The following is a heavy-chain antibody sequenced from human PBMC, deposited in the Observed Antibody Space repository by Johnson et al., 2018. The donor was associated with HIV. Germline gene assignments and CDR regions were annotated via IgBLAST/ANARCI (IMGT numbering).Heavy chain of an antibody. V-gene: IGHV3-30*03. J-gene: IGHJ3*02. CDR2: ISYDGSKR. D-gene: IGHD2-2*01. CDR3: ARVPAADDAFDI. CDR1: GFTFSSYG. Sequence: VQVVESGGGVVQPGKSLRLSCAASGFTFSSYGLHWVRQAPGKGLEWVAVISYDGSKRYYEDSVKGRFTISRDNAKNSLYLQMNSLRAGDTAVYYCARVPAADDAFDIWGQGTMVTVSS.